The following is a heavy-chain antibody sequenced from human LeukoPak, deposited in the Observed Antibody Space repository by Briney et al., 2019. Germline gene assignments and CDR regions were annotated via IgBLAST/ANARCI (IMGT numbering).Heavy chain of an antibody. V-gene: IGHV3-30*18. D-gene: IGHD2-2*01. CDR3: AKGPLRGTAAAIDY. CDR1: GFTFNNYG. J-gene: IGHJ4*02. Sequence: GKSLRLSCAASGFTFNNYGMHWVRQAPGKGLEWVAVVSYDGRNIHYPDSVKGRFTISRDISTDTLWLQMDSLRTEDTAVYYCAKGPLRGTAAAIDYWGQGTLVTVSS. CDR2: VSYDGRNI.